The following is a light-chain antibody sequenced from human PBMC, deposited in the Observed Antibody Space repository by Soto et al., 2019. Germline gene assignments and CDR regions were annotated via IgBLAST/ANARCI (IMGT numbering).Light chain of an antibody. Sequence: QSVLTQPASVSGSPGQSITISCTGTSSDVGGYNYVSWYQQHPGKAPKLMIYDVSNRPSGVSNRFSGXKXXXXASXTISGLQAEDEADYYCSSYTSSSTLLYVFGTGTKLTVL. CDR3: SSYTSSSTLLYV. V-gene: IGLV2-14*01. J-gene: IGLJ1*01. CDR2: DVS. CDR1: SSDVGGYNY.